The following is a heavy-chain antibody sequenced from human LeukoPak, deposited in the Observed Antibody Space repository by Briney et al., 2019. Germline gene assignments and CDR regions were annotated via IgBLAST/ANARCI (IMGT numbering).Heavy chain of an antibody. J-gene: IGHJ4*02. CDR2: FYNGDP. D-gene: IGHD2-2*01. Sequence: SETLSLTCSVSGGSISSHYWSWIRQSPGKGLEWIGRFYNGDPHYNPSLESRVTVSIDTSKNQVSLTLSSVTAADSAVYYCASGAVGPSPYYFDYWGQGTLVTVSS. V-gene: IGHV4-4*07. CDR3: ASGAVGPSPYYFDY. CDR1: GGSISSHY.